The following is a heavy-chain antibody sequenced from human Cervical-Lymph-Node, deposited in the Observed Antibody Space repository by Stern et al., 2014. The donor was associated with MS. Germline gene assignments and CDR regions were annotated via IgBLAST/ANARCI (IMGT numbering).Heavy chain of an antibody. Sequence: VQLVESVAEVKKPGSSVKVSCKASGGTFSSYAISWVRQAPGQGLEWVGGIVPIFGTANYAQKFQGRVTITADESTSTAYMELSSLRSEDTAVYYCARGELKEGLVRGMDVWGQGTTVTVSS. CDR1: GGTFSSYA. CDR3: ARGELKEGLVRGMDV. V-gene: IGHV1-69*01. D-gene: IGHD1-26*01. CDR2: IVPIFGTA. J-gene: IGHJ6*02.